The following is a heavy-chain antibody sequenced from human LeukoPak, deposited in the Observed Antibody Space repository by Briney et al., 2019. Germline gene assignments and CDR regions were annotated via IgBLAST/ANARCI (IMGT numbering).Heavy chain of an antibody. D-gene: IGHD5-12*01. CDR3: ARDRRVSKWIGLDS. V-gene: IGHV3-23*01. CDR1: GFTFSSYA. CDR2: ISGSGGST. J-gene: IGHJ5*01. Sequence: GGSLRLSCAASGFTFSSYAMSWVRQAPGKGLEWVSAISGSGGSTYYADSVKGRFTISRDDAKNSLYLQMNSLRAEDTAVYYCARDRRVSKWIGLDSWGQGTLATVSS.